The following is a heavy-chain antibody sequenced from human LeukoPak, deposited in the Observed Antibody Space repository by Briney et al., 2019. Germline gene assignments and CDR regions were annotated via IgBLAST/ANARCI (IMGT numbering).Heavy chain of an antibody. CDR3: TRGAPNLYSSSSYLYFDY. CDR2: ISSSSSTI. D-gene: IGHD6-6*01. Sequence: GGSLRLSCAASGFTFSSYSMNWVRQAPGKGLEWVSYISSSSSTIYYADSVKGRFTISRDNAKNSLYLQMNSLRAEDTAVYYCTRGAPNLYSSSSYLYFDYWGQGTLVTASS. CDR1: GFTFSSYS. V-gene: IGHV3-48*01. J-gene: IGHJ4*02.